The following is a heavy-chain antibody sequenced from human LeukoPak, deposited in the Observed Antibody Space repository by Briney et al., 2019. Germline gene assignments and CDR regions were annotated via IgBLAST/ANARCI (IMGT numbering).Heavy chain of an antibody. V-gene: IGHV4-34*01. CDR3: ARVRYDSSGYYSFHFDY. J-gene: IGHJ4*02. CDR1: GGSFSGYY. Sequence: SETLSLTCAVYGGSFSGYYWSWIRQPPGKGLEWIGYIHDSGSTYYNPSLKSRVTISVDTSKNQFSLKLSSVTAADTAVYYCARVRYDSSGYYSFHFDYWGQGTLVTVSS. CDR2: IHDSGST. D-gene: IGHD3-22*01.